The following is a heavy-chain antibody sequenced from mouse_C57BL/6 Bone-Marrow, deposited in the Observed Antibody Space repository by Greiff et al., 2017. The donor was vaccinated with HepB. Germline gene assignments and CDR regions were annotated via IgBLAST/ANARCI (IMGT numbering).Heavy chain of an antibody. J-gene: IGHJ3*01. V-gene: IGHV1-19*01. Sequence: EVQLVESGPVLVKPGASVKMSCKASGYTFTDYYMNWVKQSHGKSLEWIGVINPYNGGTSYNQKFKGKATLTVDKSSSTAYMELNSLTSEDSAVYYCARPSYYGSSYVDWFAYWGQGTLVTVSA. CDR3: ARPSYYGSSYVDWFAY. CDR1: GYTFTDYY. D-gene: IGHD1-1*01. CDR2: INPYNGGT.